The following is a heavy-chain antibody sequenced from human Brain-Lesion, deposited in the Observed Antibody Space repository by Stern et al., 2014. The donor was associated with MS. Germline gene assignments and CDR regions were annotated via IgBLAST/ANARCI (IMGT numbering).Heavy chain of an antibody. CDR2: INHSGRI. Sequence: QVQLQQWGAGLLKHSETLTLTCGVYGGSFSGYYRTWIRQPPGKGLEWIGEINHSGRINSNTSLERRVTMSVDTSKHQLSLRLSSATAADTAVYYCARDVGGAFDYWGQGTLVTVSS. D-gene: IGHD2-21*01. J-gene: IGHJ4*02. V-gene: IGHV4-34*01. CDR1: GGSFSGYY. CDR3: ARDVGGAFDY.